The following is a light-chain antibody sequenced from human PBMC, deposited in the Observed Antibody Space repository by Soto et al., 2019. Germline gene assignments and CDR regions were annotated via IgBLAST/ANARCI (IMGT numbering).Light chain of an antibody. CDR2: AAS. Sequence: DIQMTQSPSSLSASVGDRVTITCRASQSISSYLNWYQQKPGTAPKLLIYAASSLQSGVPARFSGSESGTDFTLTISSLQPEDFATYYCQQSYSTPPFTFGPGTKVDIK. CDR3: QQSYSTPPFT. V-gene: IGKV1-39*01. J-gene: IGKJ3*01. CDR1: QSISSY.